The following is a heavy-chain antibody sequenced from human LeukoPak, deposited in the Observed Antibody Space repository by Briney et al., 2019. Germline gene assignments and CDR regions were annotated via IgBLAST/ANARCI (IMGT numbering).Heavy chain of an antibody. V-gene: IGHV4-59*12. CDR2: IYYSGST. Sequence: SETLSLTYTVSGGSISSYYWSWIRQPPGKGLEWIGYIYYSGSTNYNPSLKSRVIISVDTSNNQFSLQLDSVTAADTAVYYCARDGLDYGDYGGGYWGQGTLVTVSS. CDR1: GGSISSYY. CDR3: ARDGLDYGDYGGGY. J-gene: IGHJ4*02. D-gene: IGHD4-17*01.